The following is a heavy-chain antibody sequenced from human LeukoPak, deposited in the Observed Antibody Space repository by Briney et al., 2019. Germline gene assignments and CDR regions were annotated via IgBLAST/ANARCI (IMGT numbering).Heavy chain of an antibody. CDR1: GGSIISSTYY. J-gene: IGHJ2*01. Sequence: SETLSLTCAGSGGSIISSTYYWVWIRQPPGEGLEWMGSIYYNGTTYFNPSLKSRVTISLDRSKDQFSLRLSSVTAADTAVYYCARVPYELQVVLLGCFDLWGRGTLVTVSS. CDR2: IYYNGTT. V-gene: IGHV4-39*07. D-gene: IGHD1-20*01. CDR3: ARVPYELQVVLLGCFDL.